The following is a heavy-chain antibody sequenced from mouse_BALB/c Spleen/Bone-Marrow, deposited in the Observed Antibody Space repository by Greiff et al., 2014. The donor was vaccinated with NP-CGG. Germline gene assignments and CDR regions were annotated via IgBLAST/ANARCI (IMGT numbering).Heavy chain of an antibody. CDR1: GYTFTTYT. Sequence: VQLQQSGAELARPGASVKMSCRASGYTFTTYTMHCVKQRPGQGLEWIGYINPSSGYTYYNQKFKDKATLTADKSSSAAYLQLSSLTSEDSAVYYCARVYGNYDAMDYWGQGTSVTVSS. D-gene: IGHD2-1*01. J-gene: IGHJ4*01. CDR2: INPSSGYT. V-gene: IGHV1-4*01. CDR3: ARVYGNYDAMDY.